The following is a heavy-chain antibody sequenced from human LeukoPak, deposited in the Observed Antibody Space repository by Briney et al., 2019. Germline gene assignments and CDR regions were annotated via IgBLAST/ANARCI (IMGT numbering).Heavy chain of an antibody. V-gene: IGHV3-21*01. D-gene: IGHD6-19*01. CDR3: AGGAVAGHYYYYYMDV. CDR2: ISSSSSYI. Sequence: PGGSLRLSCAASGFTFSSYSMNWVRQAPGKGLEWVSSISSSSSYIYYTDSVKGRFTISRDNAKNSLYLQMNSLRAEDTAVYYCAGGAVAGHYYYYYMDVWGKGTTVTVSS. CDR1: GFTFSSYS. J-gene: IGHJ6*03.